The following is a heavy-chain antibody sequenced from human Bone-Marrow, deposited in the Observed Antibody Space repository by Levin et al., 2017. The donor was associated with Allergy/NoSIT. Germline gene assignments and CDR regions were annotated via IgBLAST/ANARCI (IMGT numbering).Heavy chain of an antibody. CDR3: AREARGTFDY. Sequence: AASVKVSCADSGFTFSNYWMSWVRQAPGKGLEWVANTKQDGSEKYYVDSVKGRFSISRDNAKNSLFLQMNSLRVEDTAVYYCAREARGTFDYWGQGTLVTVSS. CDR1: GFTFSNYW. J-gene: IGHJ4*02. D-gene: IGHD3-16*01. V-gene: IGHV3-7*01. CDR2: TKQDGSEK.